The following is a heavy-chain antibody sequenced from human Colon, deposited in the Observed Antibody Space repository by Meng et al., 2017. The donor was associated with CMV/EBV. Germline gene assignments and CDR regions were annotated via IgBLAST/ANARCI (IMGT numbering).Heavy chain of an antibody. CDR3: ARDRSGLRFLEWLNYYYYGMDV. CDR1: GFTFTNYG. CDR2: IKQDGSEK. D-gene: IGHD3-3*01. V-gene: IGHV3-7*01. Sequence: GESLKISCAASGFTFTNYGMHWVRQAPGKGLEWVANIKQDGSEKYYVDSVKGRFTISRDNAKNSLYLQMNSLRAEDTAVYYCARDRSGLRFLEWLNYYYYGMDVWGQGTTVTVSS. J-gene: IGHJ6*02.